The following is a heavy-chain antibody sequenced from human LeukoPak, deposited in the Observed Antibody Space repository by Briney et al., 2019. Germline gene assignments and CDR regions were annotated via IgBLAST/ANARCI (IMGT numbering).Heavy chain of an antibody. CDR3: ARAVGALWFGELVY. CDR1: GGSISSYY. CDR2: ISYSGST. Sequence: SETLSLTCTVSGGSISSYYWSWIRQPPGKGLEWIGYISYSGSTNYNPSLKSRVTMSLDTSKNQFSLKLSSVTAADTAVYYCARAVGALWFGELVYWGQGTLVTVSS. V-gene: IGHV4-59*01. J-gene: IGHJ4*02. D-gene: IGHD3-10*01.